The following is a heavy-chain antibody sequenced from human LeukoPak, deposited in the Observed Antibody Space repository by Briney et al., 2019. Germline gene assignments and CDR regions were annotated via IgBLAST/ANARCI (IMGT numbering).Heavy chain of an antibody. CDR3: ARGDSSGWYFDD. Sequence: PGGSLRLSCTAPGSRFDDHGMAGVRQAPGKGLEWVWGINWNGGSTGYADSVKGRFTISRDNAKNSLYLQMNSLRVDDTALYYCARGDSSGWYFDDWGQGTLVTVSS. CDR1: GSRFDDHG. J-gene: IGHJ4*02. V-gene: IGHV3-20*04. D-gene: IGHD6-19*01. CDR2: INWNGGST.